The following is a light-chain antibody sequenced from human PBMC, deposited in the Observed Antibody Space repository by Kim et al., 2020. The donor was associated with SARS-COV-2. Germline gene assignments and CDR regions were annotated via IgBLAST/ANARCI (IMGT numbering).Light chain of an antibody. J-gene: IGKJ1*01. CDR2: DAS. V-gene: IGKV1-5*01. Sequence: IQMTQSPSTLSASVGDRVTITCRASQSISSWLAWYQQKPGRAPKLLIYDASSLQSGVPSRFSGSGSGTEFTLTISSLQPDDFATYYCQHYNNYRTFGQETKVDIK. CDR3: QHYNNYRT. CDR1: QSISSW.